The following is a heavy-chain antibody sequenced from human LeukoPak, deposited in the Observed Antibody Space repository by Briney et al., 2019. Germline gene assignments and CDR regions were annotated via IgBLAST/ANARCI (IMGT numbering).Heavy chain of an antibody. CDR1: GGSFSGYY. CDR2: IYYSGST. V-gene: IGHV4-31*11. Sequence: PSETLPLTCAVYGGSFSGYYWSWIRQHPGKGLEWIGYIYYSGSTYYNPSLKSRVTISVDTSKNQFSLKLSSVTAADTAVYYCARDKGPDYYDSSGYYYFDYWGQGTLVTVSS. J-gene: IGHJ4*02. D-gene: IGHD3-22*01. CDR3: ARDKGPDYYDSSGYYYFDY.